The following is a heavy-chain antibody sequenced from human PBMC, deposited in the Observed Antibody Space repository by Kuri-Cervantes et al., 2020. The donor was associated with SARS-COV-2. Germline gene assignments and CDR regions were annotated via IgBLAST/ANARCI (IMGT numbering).Heavy chain of an antibody. V-gene: IGHV1-46*01. J-gene: IGHJ3*02. Sequence: ASVKVSCKASGYTFTSYYMHWVRQAPGQGLEWMGIINPSGGSTNYAQKFQERVTITRDMSTSTAYMELSSLRSEDTAVYYCAAARYPDAFDIWGQGTMVTVSS. D-gene: IGHD5-18*01. CDR2: INPSGGST. CDR1: GYTFTSYY. CDR3: AAARYPDAFDI.